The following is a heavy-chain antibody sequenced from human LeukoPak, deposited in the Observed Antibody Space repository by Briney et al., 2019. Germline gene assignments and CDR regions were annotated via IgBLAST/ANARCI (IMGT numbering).Heavy chain of an antibody. J-gene: IGHJ4*02. Sequence: GGSLRLSCAASGFTVSSNYMSWVRQAPGKGLEWVSIIYSGGYTYYADSVKGRFTISRDNSKNTVYLQMDSLRAEDTAVYYCAITGNPATGDYWGQGTLVTVSS. CDR3: AITGNPATGDY. CDR2: IYSGGYT. D-gene: IGHD1-20*01. V-gene: IGHV3-53*01. CDR1: GFTVSSNY.